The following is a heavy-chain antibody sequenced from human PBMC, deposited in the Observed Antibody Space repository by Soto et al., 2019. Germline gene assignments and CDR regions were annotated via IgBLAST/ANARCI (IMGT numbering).Heavy chain of an antibody. CDR1: VESVSSNIAA. J-gene: IGHJ4*02. Sequence: SRTLSLPCAISVESVSSNIAAGNGTTQPPARGRGGLGRTSYRSKWYHDYAVSVKRRITINPHTSKHPCSLQLNSVSPEDTAVYDCERGVRDGYNYGYWGQGTLVTVSS. CDR3: ERGVRDGYNYGY. D-gene: IGHD5-12*01. CDR2: TSYRSKWYH. V-gene: IGHV6-1*01.